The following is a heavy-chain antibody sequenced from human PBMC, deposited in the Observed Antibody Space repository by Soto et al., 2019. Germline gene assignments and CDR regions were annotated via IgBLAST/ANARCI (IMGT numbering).Heavy chain of an antibody. CDR2: ISAYNGNT. V-gene: IGHV1-18*04. J-gene: IGHJ6*02. D-gene: IGHD3-3*01. Sequence: SVKVSCKASGYTFTSYGISWVRQAPGQGVEWMGWISAYNGNTNYAQKLQGRVTMTTDTSTCTAYMELRSLRSDDTAVYYCARVDGITIFGVVINLYYYGMDVWGQGTTVTVSS. CDR3: ARVDGITIFGVVINLYYYGMDV. CDR1: GYTFTSYG.